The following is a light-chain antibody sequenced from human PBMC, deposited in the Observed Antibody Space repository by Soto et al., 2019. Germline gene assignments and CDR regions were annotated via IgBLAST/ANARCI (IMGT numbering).Light chain of an antibody. J-gene: IGKJ1*01. CDR2: GAS. V-gene: IGKV3-15*01. CDR1: QSVSSN. CDR3: QQYNNWPSWA. Sequence: EIVMTQSPATLSVSPGERATLSCRASQSVSSNLAWYQQKPGQAPRLLIYGASTRATGIPARFSGSGCGTEFTLTISSLQSEDFAVYYCQQYNNWPSWAFGQGTKVEIK.